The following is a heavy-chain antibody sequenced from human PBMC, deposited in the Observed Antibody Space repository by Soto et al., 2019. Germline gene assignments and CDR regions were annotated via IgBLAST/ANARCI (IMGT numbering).Heavy chain of an antibody. CDR3: AAELGFGKLSVV. Sequence: QVQVVQSGVEVRRPGSSVKVSCKASGDTFKNCVISWVRQAPGQGLEWMGGIIPLFGRTDFAQRFQGRPTITTDESTTTAYMELSRLRSEDTATYYCAAELGFGKLSVVWGQGTTVIVSS. J-gene: IGHJ6*02. D-gene: IGHD3-10*01. V-gene: IGHV1-69*01. CDR2: IIPLFGRT. CDR1: GDTFKNCV.